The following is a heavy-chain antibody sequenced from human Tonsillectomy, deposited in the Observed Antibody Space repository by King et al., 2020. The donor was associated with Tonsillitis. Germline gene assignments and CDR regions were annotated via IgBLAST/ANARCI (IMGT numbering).Heavy chain of an antibody. CDR2: IIPILGIA. CDR1: GGTFSSYA. CDR3: ARVGTDYGDDY. Sequence: QLQLVQSGAEVKKPGSSVKVSCKASGGTFSSYAISWVRQAPGQGLEWMGRIIPILGIANYAQKFQGRVTITADKSTSTAYMELSSLRSEDTAVYYCARVGTDYGDDYWGQGTLVTVSS. V-gene: IGHV1-69*04. J-gene: IGHJ4*02. D-gene: IGHD4-17*01.